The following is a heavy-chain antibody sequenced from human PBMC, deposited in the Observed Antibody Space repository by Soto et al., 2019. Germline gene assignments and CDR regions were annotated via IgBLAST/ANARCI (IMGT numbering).Heavy chain of an antibody. CDR1: GGGNLRDYR. Sequence: QVQLVQSGAEVTEPGSSVKVSCKASGGGNLRDYRTTWVRRAPGQGLEWMGGIIPKLGSANYAQKFQGRVTITADESTNSVYMELRSLRSDDTAVYYCVRGGEGYNFGAVYWGQGTPVTVSS. J-gene: IGHJ4*02. V-gene: IGHV1-69*01. D-gene: IGHD5-12*01. CDR2: IIPKLGSA. CDR3: VRGGEGYNFGAVY.